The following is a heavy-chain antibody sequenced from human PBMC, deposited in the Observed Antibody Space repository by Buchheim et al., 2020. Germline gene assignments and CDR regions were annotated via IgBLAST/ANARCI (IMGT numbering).Heavy chain of an antibody. V-gene: IGHV3-30*04. J-gene: IGHJ4*02. Sequence: QVQLVESGGGVVQPGRSLRLSCATSGFTFSGHAMHWVRQSPGKGLEWVATISHDATYKNYGDSVKGRLPVSRDSSKNTLYLQMNSLGAEDTAVYYCVAEVGGREFDSWGQGT. CDR1: GFTFSGHA. CDR2: ISHDATYK. CDR3: VAEVGGREFDS. D-gene: IGHD1-26*01.